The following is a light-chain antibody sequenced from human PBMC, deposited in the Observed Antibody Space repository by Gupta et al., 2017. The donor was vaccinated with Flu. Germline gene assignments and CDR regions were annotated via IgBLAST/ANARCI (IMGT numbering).Light chain of an antibody. CDR2: DDS. J-gene: IGLJ1*01. Sequence: SSVLTQPPSVSVAPGQTAKITCGGNHFGRKSVHWYQQKPGQAPVLVVYDDSDRPSGIPERFSGSNAGNTATLTIFRVEAGDEADYYCQVWDSSSDHQVFGTGTKVTVL. CDR3: QVWDSSSDHQV. V-gene: IGLV3-21*02. CDR1: HFGRKS.